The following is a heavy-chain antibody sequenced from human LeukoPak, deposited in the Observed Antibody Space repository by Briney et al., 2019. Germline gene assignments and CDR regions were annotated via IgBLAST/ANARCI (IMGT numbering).Heavy chain of an antibody. V-gene: IGHV4-4*02. D-gene: IGHD3-10*01. CDR3: AGAPLITMVRGVTPDAFDI. CDR2: IYHSGST. CDR1: GDSISSSNW. Sequence: SGTLSLTCAVSGDSISSSNWWSWVRQPPGKGLEWFGEIYHSGSTNYNPSLKSRVTISVDKSKDQFSLKLSSVTAADTAVYYCAGAPLITMVRGVTPDAFDIWGQGTMVTVSS. J-gene: IGHJ3*02.